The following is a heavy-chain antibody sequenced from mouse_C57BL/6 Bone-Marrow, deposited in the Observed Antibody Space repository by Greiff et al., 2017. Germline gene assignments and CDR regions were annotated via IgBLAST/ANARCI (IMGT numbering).Heavy chain of an antibody. CDR2: ILPGSGST. D-gene: IGHD1-1*01. V-gene: IGHV1-9*01. J-gene: IGHJ3*01. Sequence: QVQLKESGAELMKPGASVKLSCKATGYTFTGYWIEWVKQRPGHGLEWIGEILPGSGSTNYNEKFKGKATFTADTSSNAAYMQLSSLTTEDSAIXYCARPHYYGSSYVWFAYWGQGTLVTVSA. CDR3: ARPHYYGSSYVWFAY. CDR1: GYTFTGYW.